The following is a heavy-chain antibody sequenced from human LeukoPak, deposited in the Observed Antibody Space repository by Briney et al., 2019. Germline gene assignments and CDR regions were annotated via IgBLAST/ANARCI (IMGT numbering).Heavy chain of an antibody. V-gene: IGHV4-59*01. D-gene: IGHD4-17*01. CDR2: IYYSGTN. CDR3: ASSLPGNPSQYGDYVYFDY. J-gene: IGHJ4*02. Sequence: SETLSLTCTLAGGSISHYYLSWIRQPPGKGLEWIGYIYYSGTNNYNPSLKSRVTISVDTSKNQFSLNLSSVTAADTAVYYCASSLPGNPSQYGDYVYFDYWGQGTLVTVSS. CDR1: GGSISHYY.